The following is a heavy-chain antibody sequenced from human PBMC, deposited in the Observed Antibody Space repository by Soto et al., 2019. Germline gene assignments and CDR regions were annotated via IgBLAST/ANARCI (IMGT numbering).Heavy chain of an antibody. CDR3: ARRDTSGFLRYFDN. CDR1: GGTLSSFINYP. J-gene: IGHJ4*02. V-gene: IGHV1-69*06. CDR2: IVPNVGTV. D-gene: IGHD3-3*01. Sequence: QMQLVQPGAEVKKPGSSVKVSCKASGGTLSSFINYPINWVRQAPGQGLEWMGGIVPNVGTVNYAQKFQGRVTITADKSTGTAYMELSSLRSEDTALYYCARRDTSGFLRYFDNWGQGTLVPVSS.